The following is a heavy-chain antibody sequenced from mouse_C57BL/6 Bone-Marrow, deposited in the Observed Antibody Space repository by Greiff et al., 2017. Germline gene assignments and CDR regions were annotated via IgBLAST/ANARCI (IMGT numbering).Heavy chain of an antibody. Sequence: QVQLQQSGAELVRPGASVKVSCKASGYAFTNYLIEWVKQRPGQGLEWIGVINPGSGGTNYNEKFKGKATLTADKSSSTAYMQLSSLTSEDSAVYFCARSKNWESWFAYGGRGTLVTVSA. CDR2: INPGSGGT. CDR1: GYAFTNYL. D-gene: IGHD4-1*01. J-gene: IGHJ3*01. V-gene: IGHV1-54*01. CDR3: ARSKNWESWFAY.